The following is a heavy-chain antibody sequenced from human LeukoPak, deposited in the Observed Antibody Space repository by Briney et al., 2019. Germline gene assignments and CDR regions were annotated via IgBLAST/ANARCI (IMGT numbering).Heavy chain of an antibody. CDR1: GFTVTNNY. J-gene: IGHJ4*02. CDR2: ISSGGST. CDR3: ARGTDSSGWWYFDD. D-gene: IGHD6-19*01. Sequence: GGSLRLSCAASGFTVTNNYMTWVRQAPGKGLKWVSLISSGGSTYYAGSVKGRSTISRDNSKNTLHLQMNSLRGEDTAFYYCARGTDSSGWWYFDDWGQGTLVTVSS. V-gene: IGHV3-66*01.